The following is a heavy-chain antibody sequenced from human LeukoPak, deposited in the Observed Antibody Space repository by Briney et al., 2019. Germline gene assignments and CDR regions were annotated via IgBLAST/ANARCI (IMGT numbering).Heavy chain of an antibody. V-gene: IGHV3-33*01. CDR3: ARGYGDSIHFDY. CDR1: GFTFRSYG. D-gene: IGHD4-17*01. CDR2: IWYDGSNT. Sequence: HPGGSLRLSCAASGFTFRSYGMHWVRQAPGKGLEWVARIWYDGSNTYYEASVKGRFTISRDNSKNTLYLQMNSLRAEDTAVYYCARGYGDSIHFDYWGQGTLVTVSS. J-gene: IGHJ4*02.